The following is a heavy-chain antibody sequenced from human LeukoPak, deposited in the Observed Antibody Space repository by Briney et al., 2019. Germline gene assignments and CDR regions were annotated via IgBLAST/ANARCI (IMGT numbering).Heavy chain of an antibody. CDR1: GFTFSSYG. V-gene: IGHV3-30*03. CDR3: AGGPYYSDY. CDR2: IPDDGNNV. Sequence: GGSLRLSCAASGFTFSSYGMHWVRQAPGKGLEWVAFIPDDGNNVYYSDSVRGRFTVSRDSSRNTLYLQMNSLRVEDSALYYCAGGPYYSDYWGKGTLVTVSS. J-gene: IGHJ4*02.